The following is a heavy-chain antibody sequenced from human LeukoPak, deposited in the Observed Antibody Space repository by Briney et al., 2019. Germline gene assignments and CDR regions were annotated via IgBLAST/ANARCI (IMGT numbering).Heavy chain of an antibody. V-gene: IGHV3-66*01. CDR1: GFTVSSNY. Sequence: GGSLRLSCEVSGFTVSSNYMTWVRQAPGTGLEWVSVIYSGGATYYADSVKGRFTISRDISNKTLSLQMNSLRAEDTAVYYCARTRTYYGSGSYSPDYYYYYGMDVWGQGTTVTVSS. J-gene: IGHJ6*02. CDR3: ARTRTYYGSGSYSPDYYYYYGMDV. CDR2: IYSGGAT. D-gene: IGHD3-10*01.